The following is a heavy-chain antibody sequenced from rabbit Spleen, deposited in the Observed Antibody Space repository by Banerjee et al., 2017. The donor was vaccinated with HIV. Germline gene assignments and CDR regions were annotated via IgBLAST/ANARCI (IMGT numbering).Heavy chain of an antibody. CDR1: GFSFSDRVV. J-gene: IGHJ4*01. Sequence: QEQLGESGGGLVQPEGSMTLTCKASGFSFSDRVVMCWVRQAPGKGLEWIAYINASTAKPVYATWASGRFTISRTSSTTVTLRMTSLTAADRATYFCARDLVGVIGWNFYLWGPGTLVTVS. CDR3: ARDLVGVIGWNFYL. V-gene: IGHV1S45*01. D-gene: IGHD2-1*01. CDR2: INASTAKP.